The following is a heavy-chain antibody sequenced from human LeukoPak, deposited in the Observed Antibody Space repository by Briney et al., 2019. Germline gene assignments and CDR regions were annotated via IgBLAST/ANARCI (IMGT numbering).Heavy chain of an antibody. V-gene: IGHV3-48*01. CDR2: TNSNGAVI. CDR3: ARDPDGDYDFDY. CDR1: GFSFDDYG. D-gene: IGHD4-17*01. J-gene: IGHJ4*02. Sequence: GGSLRLSCAASGFSFDDYGINWVRRAPGKGLEWLSHTNSNGAVISYADSVKGRFTVSRDTAKSSLYLQMNGLRVEDTAIYFCARDPDGDYDFDYWGQGTLVTVSS.